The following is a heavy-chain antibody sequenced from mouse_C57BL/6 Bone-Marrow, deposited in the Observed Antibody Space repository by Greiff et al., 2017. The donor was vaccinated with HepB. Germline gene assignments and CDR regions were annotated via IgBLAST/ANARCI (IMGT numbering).Heavy chain of an antibody. CDR3: ARLDWDGVYAMDY. D-gene: IGHD4-1*01. CDR2: ISNLAYSI. J-gene: IGHJ4*01. V-gene: IGHV5-15*01. CDR1: GFTFSDYG. Sequence: EVQGVESGGGLVQPGGSLKLSCAASGFTFSDYGMAWVRQAPRKGPEWVAFISNLAYSIYYADTVTGRFTISRENAKNTLYLEMSSLRSEDTAMYYCARLDWDGVYAMDYWGQGTSVTVSS.